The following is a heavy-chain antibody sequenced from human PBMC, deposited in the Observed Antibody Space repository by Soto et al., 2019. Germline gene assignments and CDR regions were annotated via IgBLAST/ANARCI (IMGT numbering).Heavy chain of an antibody. D-gene: IGHD3-10*01. CDR3: ARSVGGSNVNFDY. V-gene: IGHV1-3*01. CDR1: EYTFTNYA. CDR2: MNADNGNT. Sequence: ASVKVSCKASEYTFTNYALHWVRQAPGQRLEWMGWMNADNGNTEYLQKFQGRVTITRNTAISTAYMELSSLRSEDTAVYYCARSVGGSNVNFDYWGQGTLVTVSS. J-gene: IGHJ4*02.